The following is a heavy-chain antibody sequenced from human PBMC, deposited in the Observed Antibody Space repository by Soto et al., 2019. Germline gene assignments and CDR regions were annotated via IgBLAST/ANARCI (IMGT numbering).Heavy chain of an antibody. J-gene: IGHJ4*02. D-gene: IGHD2-15*01. CDR1: GFTFSSYA. Sequence: DVQLLESGGGLVQPEGSLRLSCAASGFTFSSYAMGWVRQGPGKGLEWVAVVSIGGSTHYADSVRGRFTISRDNSNNTLSLQMNSLTAEDTAVYFCAKRRGAGGHFDYWGQGVLVTVSS. CDR2: VSIGGST. CDR3: AKRRGAGGHFDY. V-gene: IGHV3-23*01.